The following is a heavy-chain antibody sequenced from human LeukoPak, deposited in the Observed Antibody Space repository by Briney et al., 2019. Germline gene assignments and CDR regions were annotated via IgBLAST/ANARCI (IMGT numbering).Heavy chain of an antibody. CDR3: AKLTGTSGPPFDF. J-gene: IGHJ4*02. Sequence: PGGSLRLSCAASGFTFSSHWMHWVRQAPGKGLVWVSRISSDGSSTSYAASVKGRFTISRDNAKNTLYLQMNSLRAEDTAVYYCAKLTGTSGPPFDFRGQGTLVTVSS. V-gene: IGHV3-74*01. CDR2: ISSDGSST. D-gene: IGHD1-7*01. CDR1: GFTFSSHW.